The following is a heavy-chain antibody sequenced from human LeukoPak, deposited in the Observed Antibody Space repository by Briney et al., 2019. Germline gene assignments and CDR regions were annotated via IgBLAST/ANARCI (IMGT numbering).Heavy chain of an antibody. CDR2: IWYDGSNK. CDR3: ARGRYYGSGYFDY. D-gene: IGHD3-10*01. CDR1: GFTFSSYG. Sequence: GGSLRLSCAASGFTFSSYGMHWVRQAPGKGLEWAAAIWYDGSNKYYADSVKGRFTISRDNSKNTLYLQMNSLRVEDTAVYYCARGRYYGSGYFDYWGQGTLVTVSS. V-gene: IGHV3-33*01. J-gene: IGHJ4*02.